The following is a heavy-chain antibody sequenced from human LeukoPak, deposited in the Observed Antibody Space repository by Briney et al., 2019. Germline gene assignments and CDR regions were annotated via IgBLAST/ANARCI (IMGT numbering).Heavy chain of an antibody. Sequence: SETLSLTCTVSGGSISSYYWSWIRQPPGKGLEWIGYIYYSGSTNYNPSLKSRVTISVETSKNQFSLKLSSVTAADTAVYYCARDHSSGWNYYYYYMDVWGKGTTVTISS. CDR2: IYYSGST. V-gene: IGHV4-59*01. CDR1: GGSISSYY. D-gene: IGHD6-19*01. J-gene: IGHJ6*03. CDR3: ARDHSSGWNYYYYYMDV.